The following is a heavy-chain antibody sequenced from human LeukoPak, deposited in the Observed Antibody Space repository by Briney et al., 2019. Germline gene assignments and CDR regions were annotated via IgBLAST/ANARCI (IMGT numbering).Heavy chain of an antibody. Sequence: GASVKVSCKASGYTFTSYAISWVRQAPGQGLEWMGGIIPIFGTANYAQKFQGRVTITADKSTSTAYMELSSLRSEDTAVYYCARVVAAAGTSNWFDPWGQGTLVTVSS. CDR2: IIPIFGTA. V-gene: IGHV1-69*06. D-gene: IGHD6-13*01. J-gene: IGHJ5*02. CDR3: ARVVAAAGTSNWFDP. CDR1: GYTFTSYA.